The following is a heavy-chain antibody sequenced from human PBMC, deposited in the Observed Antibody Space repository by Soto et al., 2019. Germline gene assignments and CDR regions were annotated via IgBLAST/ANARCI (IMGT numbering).Heavy chain of an antibody. CDR1: GYSFTSYW. CDR3: ARQGGYCTNGVCHAYYGMDV. V-gene: IGHV5-51*01. J-gene: IGHJ6*02. CDR2: IYPGDSDT. Sequence: GESLKISCKGSGYSFTSYWIGWVRQMPGKGLEWMGIIYPGDSDTRYSPSFQGQVTISADKSISTAYLQWSSLKASDTAMYYCARQGGYCTNGVCHAYYGMDVWGQGTTVTVSS. D-gene: IGHD2-8*01.